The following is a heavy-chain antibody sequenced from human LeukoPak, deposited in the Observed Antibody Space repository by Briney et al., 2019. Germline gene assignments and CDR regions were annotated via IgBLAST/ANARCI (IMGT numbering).Heavy chain of an antibody. D-gene: IGHD3-22*01. Sequence: GGSLRLSCAASGFIFDDYAMHWVRQAPGKGLEWVSGINWNSGNIGYADSVKGRFTISRDNGKNSLYLQMNSLRAEDTALYYCAKPPDYDSSGYIFDYWAREPWSSSPQ. CDR2: INWNSGNI. V-gene: IGHV3-9*01. CDR3: AKPPDYDSSGYIFDY. J-gene: IGHJ4*02. CDR1: GFIFDDYA.